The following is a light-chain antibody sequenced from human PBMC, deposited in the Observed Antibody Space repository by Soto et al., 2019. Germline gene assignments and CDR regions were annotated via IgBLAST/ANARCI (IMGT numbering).Light chain of an antibody. CDR3: QQRSSWPLT. V-gene: IGKV3-11*01. J-gene: IGKJ4*01. CDR1: QSVSSS. Sequence: EIVLTQSPATLSLSPGERATLSCRASQSVSSSLAWYQQKPGQAPRFLIYDASNRATGVPARFSGSGSGTDVTLTISSLEPEDFAVYYCQQRSSWPLTFGGGTKVEI. CDR2: DAS.